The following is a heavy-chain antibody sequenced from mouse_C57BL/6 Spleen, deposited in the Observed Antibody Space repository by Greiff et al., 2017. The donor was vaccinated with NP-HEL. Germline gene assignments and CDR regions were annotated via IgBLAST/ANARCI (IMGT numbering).Heavy chain of an antibody. CDR3: ARTFITTVVAGDY. Sequence: VHLVESGAELARPGASVKLSCKASGYTFTSYGISWVKQRTGQGLEWIGEIYPRSGNTYYNEKFKGKATLTADKSSSTAYMELRSLTSEDSAVYFCARTFITTVVAGDYWGQGTTLTVSS. CDR1: GYTFTSYG. V-gene: IGHV1-81*01. CDR2: IYPRSGNT. D-gene: IGHD1-1*01. J-gene: IGHJ2*01.